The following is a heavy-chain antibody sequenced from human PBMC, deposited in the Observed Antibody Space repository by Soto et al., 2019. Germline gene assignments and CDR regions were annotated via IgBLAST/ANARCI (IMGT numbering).Heavy chain of an antibody. V-gene: IGHV3-23*01. CDR1: GFTFSSYA. Sequence: GGSLRLSCAASGFTFSSYAMSWVRQAPGKGLEWVSAINGSGGSTYYADSVKGRFTISRDNSKNTLYLQMNSLRAEDTAVYYCAKDAIAAPYYFDYRAQRTPVTVSS. CDR3: AKDAIAAPYYFDY. CDR2: INGSGGST. J-gene: IGHJ4*02. D-gene: IGHD6-6*01.